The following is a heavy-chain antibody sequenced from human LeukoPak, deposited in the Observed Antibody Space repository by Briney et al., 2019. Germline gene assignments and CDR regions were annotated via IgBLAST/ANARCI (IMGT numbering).Heavy chain of an antibody. Sequence: SETLSLTCTVSGGSIRSSYYYWGWIRQPPGKGLEWIASINYSGTTYYNPSLKSRVTISEDRFKNQFSLKLSSVTAADTAVYYCARLRDGRWLLEYWGQGTLVTVSS. J-gene: IGHJ4*02. CDR2: INYSGTT. D-gene: IGHD5-24*01. V-gene: IGHV4-39*01. CDR1: GGSIRSSYYY. CDR3: ARLRDGRWLLEY.